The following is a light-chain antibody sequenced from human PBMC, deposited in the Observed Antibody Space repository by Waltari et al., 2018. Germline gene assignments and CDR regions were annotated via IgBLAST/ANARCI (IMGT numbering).Light chain of an antibody. Sequence: IVLTQSPGTLSLSPGGKATLSCSASVSVSVDYLAWYQQKPGQAPRLLIYDASTRATGVPDRFSGSGSGTDFTLTISRLEPEDFAVYYCQQYGSLPWTFGQGTKVAIK. CDR1: VSVSVDY. CDR3: QQYGSLPWT. CDR2: DAS. J-gene: IGKJ1*01. V-gene: IGKV3-20*01.